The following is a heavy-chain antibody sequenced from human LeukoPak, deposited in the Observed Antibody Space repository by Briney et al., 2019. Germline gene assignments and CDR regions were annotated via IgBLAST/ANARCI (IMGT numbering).Heavy chain of an antibody. CDR2: INHSGST. V-gene: IGHV4-34*01. CDR1: GGSFSGYY. CDR3: ARYYGGNSGSGYYYYYYMDV. D-gene: IGHD4-23*01. J-gene: IGHJ6*03. Sequence: SETLSLTCAVYGGSFSGYYWSWIRQPPGKGLEWIGEINHSGSTNYNPSLKSRVTISVDTSKNQFSLKLSSVTAADTAVYYCARYYGGNSGSGYYYYYYMDVWGKGTTVTVSS.